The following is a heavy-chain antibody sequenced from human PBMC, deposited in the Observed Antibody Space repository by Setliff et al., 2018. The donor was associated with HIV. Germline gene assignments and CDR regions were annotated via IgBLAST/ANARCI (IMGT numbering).Heavy chain of an antibody. Sequence: PGGSLRLSCVASGFTFSTYGMHWVRQAPGKGLEWVAFIRYDGSNKYYADSVKGRFTISRDSSMNTLYLQMNSLRAEDTAVYYCARDLNWAFDYWGQGILVTVSS. CDR3: ARDLNWAFDY. CDR1: GFTFSTYG. J-gene: IGHJ4*02. CDR2: IRYDGSNK. D-gene: IGHD1-1*01. V-gene: IGHV3-30*02.